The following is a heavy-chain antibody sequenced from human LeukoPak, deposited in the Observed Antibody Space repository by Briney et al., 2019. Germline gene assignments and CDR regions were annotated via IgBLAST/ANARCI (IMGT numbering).Heavy chain of an antibody. CDR3: NIYCTNGVCQGGSFDY. CDR2: IIPIFGTA. J-gene: IGHJ4*02. CDR1: GGTFSSYA. V-gene: IGHV1-69*05. Sequence: AASVKVSCKASGGTFSSYAISWVRQAPGRGLEWMGGIIPIFGTANYAQKFQGRVTITTDESTSTAYMELSSLRSEDTAVYYCNIYCTNGVCQGGSFDYWGQGTLVTVSS. D-gene: IGHD2-8*01.